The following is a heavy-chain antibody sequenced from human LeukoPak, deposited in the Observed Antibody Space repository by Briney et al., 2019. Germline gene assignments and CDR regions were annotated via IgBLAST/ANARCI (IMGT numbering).Heavy chain of an antibody. J-gene: IGHJ5*01. CDR1: GYTFSDFA. CDR2: ITGSGLTT. Sequence: GSLRLSCTTTGYTFSDFAMTWVRQAPGKGLEWVSIITGSGLTTYYAESVEGRFTISRDNSKNALYLQMPSLKAEDTAVYYCAKVAASDVWSSCDSWGQGTLVTVSS. V-gene: IGHV3-23*01. CDR3: AKVAASDVWSSCDS. D-gene: IGHD6-13*01.